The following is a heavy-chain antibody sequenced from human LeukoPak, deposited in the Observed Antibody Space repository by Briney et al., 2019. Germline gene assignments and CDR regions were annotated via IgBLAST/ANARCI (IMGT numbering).Heavy chain of an antibody. CDR3: VKGLISGVAGLTPLFDN. CDR2: IGSGGDTT. J-gene: IGHJ4*02. D-gene: IGHD2-15*01. Sequence: PGGSLRLSCAASGFTFSSYAMSWVCQAPGKGLEWVSTIGSGGDTTDYADSVKGRFAISRDNSKNTLYLQMNTLGAEDTALYYCVKGLISGVAGLTPLFDNWGQGTLVTVSS. CDR1: GFTFSSYA. V-gene: IGHV3-23*01.